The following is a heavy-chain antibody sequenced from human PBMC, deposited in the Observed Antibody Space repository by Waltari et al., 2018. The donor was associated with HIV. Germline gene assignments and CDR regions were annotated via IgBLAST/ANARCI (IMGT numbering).Heavy chain of an antibody. D-gene: IGHD3-22*01. J-gene: IGHJ4*02. Sequence: QVQLQESGPGLVKPSQTLSLTCTVSGGSISSGDYYWSWIRQPPGKGLEWIGYIYYSWSTYYNPSRKSRVTISVDTSKNQFSLKLSSVTAADTAVYYCAREAQKSIVVVINWGQGTLVTVSS. V-gene: IGHV4-30-4*01. CDR3: AREAQKSIVVVIN. CDR2: IYYSWST. CDR1: GGSISSGDYY.